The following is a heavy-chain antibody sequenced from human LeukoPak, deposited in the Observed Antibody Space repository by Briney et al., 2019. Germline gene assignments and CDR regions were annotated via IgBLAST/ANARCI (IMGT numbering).Heavy chain of an antibody. D-gene: IGHD3-10*01. CDR3: ARGLMVRGATYFDY. CDR2: INHSGST. J-gene: IGHJ4*02. V-gene: IGHV4-34*01. Sequence: SETLSLTCAVYGGSFGGYYWSWIRQPPGKGLEWIGEINHSGSTNYNPSLKSRVTISVDTSKNQFSLELSSGTAADTAVYYCARGLMVRGATYFDYWGQGTLVTVSS. CDR1: GGSFGGYY.